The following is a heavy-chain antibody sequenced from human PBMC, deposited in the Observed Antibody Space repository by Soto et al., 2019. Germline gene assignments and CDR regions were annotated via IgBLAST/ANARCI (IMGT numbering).Heavy chain of an antibody. D-gene: IGHD6-13*01. J-gene: IGHJ5*01. CDR1: GFSFTNYW. V-gene: IGHV5-10-1*01. CDR3: ARIESIARNWLDP. Sequence: HGESLKISCKGSGFSFTNYWISWVRQTPGKGLEWMGNIDPVDSYTNYSPSFQGHVTFSADTSISTAYLQWSSLKASDTAMYFCARIESIARNWLDPWGQGTLVTVSS. CDR2: IDPVDSYT.